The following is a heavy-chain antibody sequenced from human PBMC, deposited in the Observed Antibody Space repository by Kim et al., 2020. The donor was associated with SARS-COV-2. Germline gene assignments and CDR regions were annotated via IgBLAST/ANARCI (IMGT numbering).Heavy chain of an antibody. J-gene: IGHJ3*02. V-gene: IGHV1-18*01. Sequence: ASVKVSCKASGYTFTSHGVSWVRQAPGQGLQCMGWISVYNGNTNYAQKFQDRITITTDTATSTVYMELRSLRSDDTALYYCARGEFGDSFDILGQGAMVT. CDR1: GYTFTSHG. D-gene: IGHD3-10*01. CDR3: ARGEFGDSFDI. CDR2: ISVYNGNT.